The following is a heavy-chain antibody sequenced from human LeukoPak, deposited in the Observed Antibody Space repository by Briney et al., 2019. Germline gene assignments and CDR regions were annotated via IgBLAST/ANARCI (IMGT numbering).Heavy chain of an antibody. CDR1: GYTFTGYY. D-gene: IGHD2-8*01. V-gene: IGHV3-23*01. J-gene: IGHJ6*03. CDR3: ANGNRCTSPNCLGYYYFYMDV. CDR2: FSGSGGTT. Sequence: SCKASGYTFTGYYMHWVRQAPGRGLEWVSGFSGSGGTTYYADSVKGRFTISRDNSKNTLYLQMNSLRAEDTAVYYCANGNRCTSPNCLGYYYFYMDVWGKGTTVTVSS.